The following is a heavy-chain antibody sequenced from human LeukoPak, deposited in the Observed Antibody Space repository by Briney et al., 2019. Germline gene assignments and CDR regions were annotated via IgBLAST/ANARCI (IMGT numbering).Heavy chain of an antibody. Sequence: ASVKVSCKASGFTFTSYYMHWARQAPGQGLEWMGWINPNSGDTNYAQKFQGWVTMTRDTSISTAYMELNSLRSDDTAVYYCARAVGQQLVRDYYYYGMDVWGQGTTVTVSS. CDR2: INPNSGDT. V-gene: IGHV1-2*04. CDR3: ARAVGQQLVRDYYYYGMDV. D-gene: IGHD6-13*01. J-gene: IGHJ6*02. CDR1: GFTFTSYY.